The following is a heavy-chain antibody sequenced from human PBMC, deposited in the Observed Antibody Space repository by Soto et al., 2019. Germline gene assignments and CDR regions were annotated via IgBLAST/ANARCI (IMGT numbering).Heavy chain of an antibody. CDR3: AKLSRPAAMETYYYYGMDV. D-gene: IGHD2-2*01. V-gene: IGHV3-23*01. J-gene: IGHJ6*02. Sequence: GGSLRLSCAASGFTFSSYAMSWVRQAPGKGLEWVSAISGSGGSTYYADSVKGRFTISRDNSKNTLYLQMNSLRAEDTAVYYCAKLSRPAAMETYYYYGMDVWGQGTTVTVSS. CDR1: GFTFSSYA. CDR2: ISGSGGST.